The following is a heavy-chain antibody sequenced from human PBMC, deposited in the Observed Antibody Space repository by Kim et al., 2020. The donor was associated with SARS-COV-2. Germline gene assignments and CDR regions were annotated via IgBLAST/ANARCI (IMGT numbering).Heavy chain of an antibody. V-gene: IGHV3-7*03. Sequence: KYYVESVKGRFTISRDNAKNSLYLQMNSLRAEDTAVYYCARATRYQAFDYWGQGTLVTVSS. CDR3: ARATRYQAFDY. CDR2: K. J-gene: IGHJ4*02. D-gene: IGHD1-20*01.